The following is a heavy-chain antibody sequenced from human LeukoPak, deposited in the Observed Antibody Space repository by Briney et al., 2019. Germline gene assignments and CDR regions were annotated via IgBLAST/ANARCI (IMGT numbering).Heavy chain of an antibody. J-gene: IGHJ6*02. CDR3: APSRYCYGGTCNSDHFYYGMDV. D-gene: IGHD2-15*01. CDR2: ISTSSIDT. CDR1: GFTFSDYY. Sequence: GGSLRLSCAASGFTFSDYYMSWIRQAPGKGLEWGSYISTSSIDTSYADSVKGRFTISRDNAKNSLDLQMNSLRAEDTAVYYCAPSRYCYGGTCNSDHFYYGMDVWGQGTAVTVSS. V-gene: IGHV3-11*06.